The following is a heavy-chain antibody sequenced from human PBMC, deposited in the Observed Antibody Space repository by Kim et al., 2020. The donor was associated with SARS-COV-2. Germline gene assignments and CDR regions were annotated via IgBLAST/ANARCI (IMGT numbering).Heavy chain of an antibody. Sequence: GGSTYYAESVKGRCTISRDSSKNTLYLQMNSLRAEDTAVYYCARGGENFDYWGQGTLVTVSS. V-gene: IGHV3-53*01. J-gene: IGHJ4*02. CDR3: ARGGENFDY. D-gene: IGHD1-26*01. CDR2: GGST.